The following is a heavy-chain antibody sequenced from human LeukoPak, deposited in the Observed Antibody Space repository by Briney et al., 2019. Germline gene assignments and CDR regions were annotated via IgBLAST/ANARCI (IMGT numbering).Heavy chain of an antibody. CDR1: GFTFDDYA. Sequence: GGSLRLSCAASGFTFDDYAMHWVRQAPGKGLEWVSGISWNSGSIGYADSVKGRFTISRDNAKNSLYLQMNSLRAEDTAVYYCARHWYGDYVIDYWGQGTLVTVSS. D-gene: IGHD4-17*01. CDR3: ARHWYGDYVIDY. CDR2: ISWNSGSI. J-gene: IGHJ4*02. V-gene: IGHV3-9*01.